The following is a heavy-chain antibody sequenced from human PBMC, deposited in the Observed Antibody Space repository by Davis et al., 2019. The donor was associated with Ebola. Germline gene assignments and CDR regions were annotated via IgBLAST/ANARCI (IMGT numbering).Heavy chain of an antibody. CDR1: GYTFTGYY. CDR2: ISAYNGNT. V-gene: IGHV1-18*04. CDR3: ARDGAAYFRLKDY. J-gene: IGHJ4*02. Sequence: ASVKVSCKASGYTFTGYYMHWVRQAPGQGLEWMGWISAYNGNTNYAQKLQGRVTMTTDTSTSTAYMELRSLRSDDTAVYYCARDGAAYFRLKDYWGQGTLVTVSS. D-gene: IGHD2-21*01.